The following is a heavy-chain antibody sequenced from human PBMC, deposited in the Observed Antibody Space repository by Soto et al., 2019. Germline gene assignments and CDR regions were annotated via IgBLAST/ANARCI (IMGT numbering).Heavy chain of an antibody. D-gene: IGHD2-2*01. J-gene: IGHJ4*02. Sequence: GGSLRLSCAASGFTFSINAMSWVRQAPGKGLEWVSAISANGQGIYYADSVRGRFTISRDNSKNTVFLHMDSLRAEDTAVYYCAKDRDYPRDQFHYWGQGTLVTVSS. CDR1: GFTFSINA. V-gene: IGHV3-23*01. CDR3: AKDRDYPRDQFHY. CDR2: ISANGQGI.